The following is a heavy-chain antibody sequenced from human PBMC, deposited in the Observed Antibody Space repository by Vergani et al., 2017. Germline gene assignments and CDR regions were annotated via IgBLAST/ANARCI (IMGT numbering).Heavy chain of an antibody. CDR2: NNPKSGDT. CDR3: ARVYHFINSVYLNVLVI. J-gene: IGHJ3*02. V-gene: IGHV1-2*02. CDR1: GYIFTGYY. D-gene: IGHD2/OR15-2a*01. Sequence: QVQHVQSGAEVKKPGASMKVSCKTSGYIFTGYYMHWVRLAPGQGLEWMGGNNPKSGDTKYAQKFQGRVTMTRDTSINTAYMELSRLRGDDTAVYYCARVYHFINSVYLNVLVIWGQRPLVTVSA.